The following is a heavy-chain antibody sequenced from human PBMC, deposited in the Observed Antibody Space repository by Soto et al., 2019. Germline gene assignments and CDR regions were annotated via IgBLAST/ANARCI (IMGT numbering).Heavy chain of an antibody. V-gene: IGHV4-4*02. Sequence: SETLSLTCAVSSGSISSSTWWTWVRQPPGKGLEWIGETHHIGNTNYNPSLESRVTISLDKSKNQFSLKLTSVTAADTAVYYCAAAYDYWGQGTLVTVSS. D-gene: IGHD2-15*01. CDR3: AAAYDY. CDR1: SGSISSSTW. CDR2: THHIGNT. J-gene: IGHJ4*02.